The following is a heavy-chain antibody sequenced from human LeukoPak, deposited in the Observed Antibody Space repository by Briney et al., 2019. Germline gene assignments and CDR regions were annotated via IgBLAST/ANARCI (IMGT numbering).Heavy chain of an antibody. J-gene: IGHJ6*02. CDR2: ISSNGSTI. CDR1: GFTFSSYE. D-gene: IGHD3-22*01. V-gene: IGHV3-48*03. Sequence: QPGGSLRLSCAASGFTFSSYEMNWVRQAPGKGLEWVSYISSNGSTIYYADSVKGRFTISRDNAKNSLYLQMNSLRAEDTAVYYCARDLGYYDSSGHYYGSSYYYYYYGMDVWGQGTTVTVSS. CDR3: ARDLGYYDSSGHYYGSSYYYYYYGMDV.